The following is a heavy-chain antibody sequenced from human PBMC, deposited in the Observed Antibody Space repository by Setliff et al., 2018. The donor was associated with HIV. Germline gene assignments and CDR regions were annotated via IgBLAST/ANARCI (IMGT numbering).Heavy chain of an antibody. Sequence: GGSLRLSCKASGFTFTNAWMSWVRQAPGKGLEWVSTISGRGTNTYYADSVKGRFTISRDNSKRTVYLQLNSLRVEDTAVYYCAKGHYSSGDSKQNGFDMWGQGTMVTVSS. V-gene: IGHV3-23*01. CDR2: ISGRGTNT. D-gene: IGHD3-22*01. J-gene: IGHJ3*02. CDR1: GFTFTNAW. CDR3: AKGHYSSGDSKQNGFDM.